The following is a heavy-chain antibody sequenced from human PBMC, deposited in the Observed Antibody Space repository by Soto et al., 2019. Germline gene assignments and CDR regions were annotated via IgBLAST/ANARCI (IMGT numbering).Heavy chain of an antibody. CDR1: VFSVSSGSYY. CDR3: AASSSWYYFDY. Sequence: SETLSLTCTASVFSVSSGSYYLSWIRQPPGKGLEWIGYIYNSGSTNYSPSLKSRVTISVDTSKNQVSLKPSSVTASDTAVYYCAASSSWYYFDYWGQGTLVTVSS. V-gene: IGHV4-61*01. D-gene: IGHD6-13*01. CDR2: IYNSGST. J-gene: IGHJ4*02.